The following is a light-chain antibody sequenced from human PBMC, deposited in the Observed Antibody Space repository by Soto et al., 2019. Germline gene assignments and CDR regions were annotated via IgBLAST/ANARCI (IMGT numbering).Light chain of an antibody. CDR2: AAS. V-gene: IGKV1-12*01. CDR1: QSIYKW. CDR3: QQAASFPLS. J-gene: IGKJ4*01. Sequence: IQMTQSPSSVSASIGDRVTISCRASQSIYKWLVWYQQKPWKAPKLLIYAASTLQSGVPSRFSGSGYGTDFTLTISSLQPEDFATYYCQQAASFPLSFGGGNKVEI.